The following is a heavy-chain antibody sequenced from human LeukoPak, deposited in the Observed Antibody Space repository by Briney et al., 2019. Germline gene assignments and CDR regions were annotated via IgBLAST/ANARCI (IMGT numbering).Heavy chain of an antibody. CDR3: ARLLDYYGSGSYPFGDAFDI. D-gene: IGHD3-10*01. CDR1: GYSISSGYY. J-gene: IGHJ3*02. V-gene: IGHV4-38-2*01. Sequence: SETLSLTCAVSGYSISSGYYWGWIRQPPGKGLEWIGSIYHSGNTYYNPPVKSRVTISVDTSKNQFSLKLSSVTAADTAVYYCARLLDYYGSGSYPFGDAFDIWGQGTMVTVSS. CDR2: IYHSGNT.